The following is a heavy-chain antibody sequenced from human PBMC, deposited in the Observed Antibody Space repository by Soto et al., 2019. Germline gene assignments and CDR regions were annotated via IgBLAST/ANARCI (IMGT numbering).Heavy chain of an antibody. V-gene: IGHV4-59*01. CDR2: IYYSGST. Sequence: SETLSLTCAVSGGSISSYYWSWIRQPPGKGLEWIGYIYYSGSTNYNPSLKSRVTISVDTSKNQFSLKLSSVTAADTAVYYCARDQYDYGDYESPSYAFDIWGQGTMVPVSS. CDR3: ARDQYDYGDYESPSYAFDI. J-gene: IGHJ3*02. CDR1: GGSISSYY. D-gene: IGHD4-17*01.